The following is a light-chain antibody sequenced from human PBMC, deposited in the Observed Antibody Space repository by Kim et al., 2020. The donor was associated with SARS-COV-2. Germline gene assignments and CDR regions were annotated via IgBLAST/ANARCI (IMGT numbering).Light chain of an antibody. CDR3: QQRSNWPPRIT. CDR2: DAS. J-gene: IGKJ5*01. CDR1: QSVSSY. V-gene: IGKV3-11*01. Sequence: PGQIATLSCRASQSVSSYLAWYQQKPGQAPRLLIYDASNRATGIPARFSGSGSGTDFTLTISSLEPEDFAVYYCQQRSNWPPRITFGQGTRLEIK.